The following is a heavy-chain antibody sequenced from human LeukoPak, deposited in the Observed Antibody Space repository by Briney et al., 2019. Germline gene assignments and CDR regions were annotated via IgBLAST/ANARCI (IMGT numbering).Heavy chain of an antibody. D-gene: IGHD6-19*01. CDR2: IYYSGST. J-gene: IGHJ6*02. V-gene: IGHV4-39*07. Sequence: SETLSLTCTVSGGSISSSSYYWGWIRQPPGKGLEWIGSIYYSGSTYYNPSLKSRVTISVDTSKNQFSLKLSSVTAADTAVYYCARDYWQWLTYYYGMDVWGQGTTVTVSS. CDR3: ARDYWQWLTYYYGMDV. CDR1: GGSISSSSYY.